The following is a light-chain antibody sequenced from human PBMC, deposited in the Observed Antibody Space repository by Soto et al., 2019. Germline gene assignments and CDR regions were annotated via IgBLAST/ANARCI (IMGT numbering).Light chain of an antibody. CDR2: GAS. CDR3: QQYGSSRT. V-gene: IGKV3-20*01. J-gene: IGKJ1*01. Sequence: EIVLTQSPGTLSLSPGERATLSCRASQSVSSSYLAWYQQKPGQAPRLLIYGASSRATGIPDRFSGSGSGTDFTIPISRLEPEDLAVYYCQQYGSSRTFGQGTKVEIK. CDR1: QSVSSSY.